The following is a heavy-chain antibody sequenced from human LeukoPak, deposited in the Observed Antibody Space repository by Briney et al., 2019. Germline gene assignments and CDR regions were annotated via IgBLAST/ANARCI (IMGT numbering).Heavy chain of an antibody. CDR1: GFTFSSYA. Sequence: PGRSLRLSCAASGFTFSSYAMHWVRQAPGKGLEWVAVISYDGSNKYYADSVKGRFTISRDNSKNTLYLQMNSLRAEDRAAYYCARIRYSSSWYALDYWGQGTLVTVSS. CDR3: ARIRYSSSWYALDY. V-gene: IGHV3-30-3*01. D-gene: IGHD6-13*01. CDR2: ISYDGSNK. J-gene: IGHJ4*02.